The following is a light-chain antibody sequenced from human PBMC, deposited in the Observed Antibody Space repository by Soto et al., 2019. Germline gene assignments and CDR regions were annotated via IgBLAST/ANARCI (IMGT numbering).Light chain of an antibody. CDR1: SSDVGGHNY. Sequence: QSALTQPASVSGSPGQSITISCTGTSSDVGGHNYVSWYQQHPGKAPRLMIFEVSNRPSGVSNRFSGSKSGNSASLTISGLQAEDEADYYCSSYTSSSTVVFGTGTKVTV. J-gene: IGLJ1*01. V-gene: IGLV2-14*01. CDR2: EVS. CDR3: SSYTSSSTVV.